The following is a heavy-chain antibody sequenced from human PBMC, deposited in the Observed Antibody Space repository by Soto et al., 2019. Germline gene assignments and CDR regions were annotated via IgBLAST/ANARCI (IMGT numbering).Heavy chain of an antibody. D-gene: IGHD4-17*01. J-gene: IGHJ4*02. Sequence: EVQLVESGGGLVQPGGSLRLSCAASGFTFSSYWMHWVRQAPGKGLVWVSRVNSDGKYTNYADSVKGRFTISRDNAKNPLSLQMNSVRAEDTAVYYCARSSPYGNDYWGQVTLVTVSS. CDR2: VNSDGKYT. V-gene: IGHV3-74*01. CDR3: ARSSPYGNDY. CDR1: GFTFSSYW.